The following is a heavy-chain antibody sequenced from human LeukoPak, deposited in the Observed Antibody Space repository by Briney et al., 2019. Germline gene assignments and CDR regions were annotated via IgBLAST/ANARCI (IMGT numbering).Heavy chain of an antibody. CDR3: ARGSYSSSPHFDY. CDR2: ISSSSSYI. Sequence: GGTLRLSCAASGFTFSSYDMSWVRQAPGKGLEWVSSISSSSSYIYYADSVKGRFTISRDNAKNSLYLQMNSLRAEDTAVYYCARGSYSSSPHFDYWGQGTLVTVSS. J-gene: IGHJ4*02. V-gene: IGHV3-21*01. CDR1: GFTFSSYD. D-gene: IGHD6-6*01.